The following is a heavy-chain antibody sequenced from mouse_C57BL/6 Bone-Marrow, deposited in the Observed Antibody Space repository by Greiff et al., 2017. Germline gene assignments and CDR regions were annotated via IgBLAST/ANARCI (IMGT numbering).Heavy chain of an antibody. Sequence: QVQLQQPGAELVMPGASVKLSCKASGYTFTSYWMHWVKQRPGQGLEWIGEIDPSDSYTNYNQKFKGKSTLTVDKSSSTAYMQLSSLASEDSAVYYCARSNWDPYYAMDYWGQGTSVTGSS. CDR1: GYTFTSYW. D-gene: IGHD4-1*01. V-gene: IGHV1-69*01. CDR2: IDPSDSYT. J-gene: IGHJ4*01. CDR3: ARSNWDPYYAMDY.